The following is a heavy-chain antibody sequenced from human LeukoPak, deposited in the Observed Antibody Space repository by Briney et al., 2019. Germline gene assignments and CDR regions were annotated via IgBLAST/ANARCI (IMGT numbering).Heavy chain of an antibody. D-gene: IGHD1-26*01. CDR3: ARLVGDRGSYYRGY. CDR2: ISSSSSYI. Sequence: GSLRLSCAASGCTFSSYSMNWVRQAPGKGLEWVSSISSSSSYIYYADSVKGRFTISRDNAKNSLYLQMNSLRAEDTAVYYCARLVGDRGSYYRGYWGQGTLVTVSS. J-gene: IGHJ4*02. V-gene: IGHV3-21*01. CDR1: GCTFSSYS.